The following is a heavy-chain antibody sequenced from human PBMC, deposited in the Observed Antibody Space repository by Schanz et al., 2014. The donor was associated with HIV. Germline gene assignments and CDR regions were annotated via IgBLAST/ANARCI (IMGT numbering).Heavy chain of an antibody. V-gene: IGHV4-59*01. CDR2: FYYSGDT. CDR3: ARSGNYAFYNFHY. D-gene: IGHD1-26*01. Sequence: VQLLESGGGLVQPGGSLRLSCAASGFAFSNYAMSWLRQSPRKGLEWIGYFYYSGDTNYNPSLKSRVTISLDTSKNHFSLRLSSVTAADTAVYYCARSGNYAFYNFHYWGQGTLVTVSS. CDR1: GFAFSNYA. J-gene: IGHJ4*02.